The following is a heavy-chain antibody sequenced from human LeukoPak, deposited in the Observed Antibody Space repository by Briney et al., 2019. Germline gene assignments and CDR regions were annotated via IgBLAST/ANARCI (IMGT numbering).Heavy chain of an antibody. D-gene: IGHD2-21*01. V-gene: IGHV3-7*01. J-gene: IGHJ3*02. Sequence: PGGSLRLSCAASGFTFSSYNMNWVRQAPGKGLEYVANIKQDGSQKFYVDSMKGRVTISRDNAKNSLYLQINSLRAEDTAVYYCARDRRVGGWGGAFDMWGRGTQVTVSS. CDR2: IKQDGSQK. CDR1: GFTFSSYN. CDR3: ARDRRVGGWGGAFDM.